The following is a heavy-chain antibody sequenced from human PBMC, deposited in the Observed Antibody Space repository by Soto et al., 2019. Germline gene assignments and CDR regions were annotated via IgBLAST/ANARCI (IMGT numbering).Heavy chain of an antibody. V-gene: IGHV3-30*18. CDR2: GTYDSSEK. Sequence: QVHVVESGGGVVQPGTSLRLSCTASGFSFFNYGFAWIRQAPGKGLEWVAVGTYDSSEKYYADSVKGRFTISRDNSKNTVYLQMDSLQHNDSALYYCGKAGGSELRYFDWPEVGVWGQGTLVTVSS. D-gene: IGHD3-9*01. CDR1: GFSFFNYG. CDR3: GKAGGSELRYFDWPEVGV. J-gene: IGHJ4*02.